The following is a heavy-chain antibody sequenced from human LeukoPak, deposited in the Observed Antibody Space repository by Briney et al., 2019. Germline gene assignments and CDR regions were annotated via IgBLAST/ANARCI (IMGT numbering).Heavy chain of an antibody. Sequence: SQTLSLTCAISGDSVSNNSAAWIWVRQSPSRGLEWLGRTYYKSRWYNDYAVSVKSRISINPDTSKNQFSLQLTSATPEDTAVYYCVKSGYGFGRDWFDPWGQGTLVTVSA. J-gene: IGHJ5*02. CDR3: VKSGYGFGRDWFDP. CDR2: TYYKSRWYN. D-gene: IGHD5-12*01. V-gene: IGHV6-1*01. CDR1: GDSVSNNSAA.